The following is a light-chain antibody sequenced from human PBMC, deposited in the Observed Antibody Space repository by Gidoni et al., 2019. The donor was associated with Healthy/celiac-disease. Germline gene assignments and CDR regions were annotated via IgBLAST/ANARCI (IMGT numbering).Light chain of an antibody. Sequence: DIVLTPSPATLSLSPGERATLSCRASQSVSSYLAWYQQKPGQAPRLLIYDASNRATGIPARFSGSGSGTDFTLTISSLEPEDFAVYYCQQRSNWPPGLTFXGXTKVEIK. V-gene: IGKV3-11*01. CDR3: QQRSNWPPGLT. CDR1: QSVSSY. CDR2: DAS. J-gene: IGKJ4*01.